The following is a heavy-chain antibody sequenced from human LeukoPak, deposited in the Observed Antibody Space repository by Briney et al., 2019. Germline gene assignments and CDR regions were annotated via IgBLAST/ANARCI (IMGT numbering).Heavy chain of an antibody. J-gene: IGHJ3*02. V-gene: IGHV3-23*01. CDR2: ISGSGHRT. CDR1: GFTFSSYG. CDR3: ARGTHQGAFDI. Sequence: GGTLRLSCAASGFTFSSYGVSWVRQAPGKGLEWVSGISGSGHRTYYADSVKGRFTISRDNSKNTLHLQMNSLRAEDTAVYYCARGTHQGAFDIWGQGTMVTVSS.